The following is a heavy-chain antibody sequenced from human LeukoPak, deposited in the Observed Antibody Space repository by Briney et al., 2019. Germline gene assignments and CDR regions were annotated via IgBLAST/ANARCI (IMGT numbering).Heavy chain of an antibody. CDR3: ARSYNWNWYYFDY. J-gene: IGHJ4*02. CDR2: IYYSGSS. Sequence: HPSETLSLTCNVSGGSISGYHWSWIRQPPGKGLEWLGYIYYSGSSNYNPSLKSRVTISVDTSKNQFSLKLSSVTAADTAVYYCARSYNWNWYYFDYWGQGTLVTVSS. D-gene: IGHD1-7*01. CDR1: GGSISGYH. V-gene: IGHV4-59*12.